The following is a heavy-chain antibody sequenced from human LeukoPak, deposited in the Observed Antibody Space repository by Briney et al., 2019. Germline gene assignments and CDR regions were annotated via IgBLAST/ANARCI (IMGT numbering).Heavy chain of an antibody. CDR3: GKDQGYYDSSGYQYYYDY. J-gene: IGHJ4*02. CDR1: GFTFGSSG. V-gene: IGHV3-30*02. D-gene: IGHD3-22*01. Sequence: PGGSLRLSCAASGFTFGSSGMDSARQAPGKGLEWVAFIRYDGSNTYYAESVKGRFTISRDNSKNTLYLQMNSLRAEDTAVYFCGKDQGYYDSSGYQYYYDYWGQGALVTVSS. CDR2: IRYDGSNT.